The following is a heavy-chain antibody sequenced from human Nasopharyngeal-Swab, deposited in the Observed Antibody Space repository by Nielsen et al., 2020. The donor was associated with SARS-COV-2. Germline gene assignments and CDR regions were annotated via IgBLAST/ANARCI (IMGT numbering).Heavy chain of an antibody. CDR1: GGSISDYF. Sequence: SETLSLTCTVSGGSISDYFWSWIRQPPGKGLEWIGFVYSTGSTDYNPSLQGRLTISVDTSKNQFSWKLSAVNAGDRAVYYCARSPSGWWGLIDFWGQGTPVTVSS. CDR3: ARSPSGWWGLIDF. V-gene: IGHV4-59*01. J-gene: IGHJ4*02. D-gene: IGHD6-19*01. CDR2: VYSTGST.